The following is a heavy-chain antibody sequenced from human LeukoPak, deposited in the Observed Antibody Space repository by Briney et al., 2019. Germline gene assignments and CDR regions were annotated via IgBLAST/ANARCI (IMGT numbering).Heavy chain of an antibody. CDR3: AKDRQRYNWNDVVPDY. V-gene: IGHV3-23*01. CDR1: GLTFSSYA. J-gene: IGHJ4*02. Sequence: PGGSLRLSCAASGLTFSSYAMSWVRQAPGKGLEWVSAISGSGGSTYYADSVKGRFTISRDNSKNTLYLQANSLTAEDTAVYYCAKDRQRYNWNDVVPDYWGQGTLVTVSS. D-gene: IGHD1-1*01. CDR2: ISGSGGST.